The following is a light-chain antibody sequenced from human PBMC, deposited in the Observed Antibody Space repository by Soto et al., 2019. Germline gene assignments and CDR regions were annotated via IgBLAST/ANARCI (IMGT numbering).Light chain of an antibody. J-gene: IGLJ1*01. Sequence: QSALTQPASVSGSPGQSITISCTGTRTDVGGYNFVSWYQQHTGKAPKVIIYEVSNRPSGVSDRFSGSKSDNTASLTISGLQAEDEADYYCCSYVSSKTYVFGTGTKVTVL. CDR1: RTDVGGYNF. CDR2: EVS. V-gene: IGLV2-14*01. CDR3: CSYVSSKTYV.